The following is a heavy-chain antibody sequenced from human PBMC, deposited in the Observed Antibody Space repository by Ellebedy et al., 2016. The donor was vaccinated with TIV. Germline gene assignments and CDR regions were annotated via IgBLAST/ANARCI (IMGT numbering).Heavy chain of an antibody. CDR3: ATDQAGGSGIDY. CDR1: GFTFSSYA. J-gene: IGHJ4*02. D-gene: IGHD3-10*01. Sequence: PGGSLRLSCAGSGFTFSSYAMSWVRQAPGEGLEWVSAISGSGDSTYYADSEKGRFTISRDNAKSTLYLQMNTLRAEDTAVYYCATDQAGGSGIDYWGQGTLVTVSS. CDR2: ISGSGDST. V-gene: IGHV3-23*01.